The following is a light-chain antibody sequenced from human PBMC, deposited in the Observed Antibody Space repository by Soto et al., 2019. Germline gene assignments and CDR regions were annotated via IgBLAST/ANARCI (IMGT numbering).Light chain of an antibody. CDR2: TTS. J-gene: IGKJ2*01. CDR1: QTIAMY. CDR3: QQSFTTPYT. V-gene: IGKV1-39*01. Sequence: DIQMTQSPSSLSASVGDRVTITCRASQTIAMYVNWFQQKPGKAPKPLIYTTSSLQSGVPPRFSGRGSETDFTLTISRLQPEDSATYYCQQSFTTPYTFGQGTKLEIK.